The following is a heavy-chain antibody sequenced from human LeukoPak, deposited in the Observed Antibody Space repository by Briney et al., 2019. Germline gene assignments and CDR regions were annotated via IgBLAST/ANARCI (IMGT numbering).Heavy chain of an antibody. J-gene: IGHJ4*02. CDR2: ILYDGSNK. CDR3: ARDRVGTATGSLDY. Sequence: GGSLRLSCAASGFTFSSYAMHWVRQAPGKGLECVAVILYDGSNKYYADSVKGRFTISRDNSKNTLYLQMNSLRVEDTAVYYCARDRVGTATGSLDYWGQGTLVTVSS. D-gene: IGHD4-17*01. CDR1: GFTFSSYA. V-gene: IGHV3-30-3*01.